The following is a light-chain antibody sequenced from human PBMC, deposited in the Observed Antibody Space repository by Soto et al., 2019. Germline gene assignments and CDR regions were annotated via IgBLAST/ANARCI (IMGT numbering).Light chain of an antibody. CDR1: QDISKY. CDR2: DVF. J-gene: IGKJ4*01. CDR3: HQDEELAIT. V-gene: IGKV1-33*01. Sequence: DIQMTQSASSLPASVGDTVTISCQASQDISKYLNWFQQKPGKAPKLLIYDVFNVETGVPSRFSGRESGTDLTLIIINLRPEDFATYYCHQDEELAITFGGGTKVDI.